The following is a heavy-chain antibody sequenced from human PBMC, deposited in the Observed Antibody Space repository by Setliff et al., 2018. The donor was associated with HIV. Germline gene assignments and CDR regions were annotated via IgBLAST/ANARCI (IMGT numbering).Heavy chain of an antibody. CDR3: ASTENYYDTSAYYYQRY. V-gene: IGHV1-2*02. CDR1: GYTFTGYY. J-gene: IGHJ4*02. D-gene: IGHD3-22*01. CDR2: INSNSGGT. Sequence: ASVKVSCKASGYTFTGYYMHWVRQAPGQGLEWMGWINSNSGGTNYAQRFQGRVTMTRGRSISTAYMELSRLRYDDTAVYYCASTENYYDTSAYYYQRYRGQGTLVTVS.